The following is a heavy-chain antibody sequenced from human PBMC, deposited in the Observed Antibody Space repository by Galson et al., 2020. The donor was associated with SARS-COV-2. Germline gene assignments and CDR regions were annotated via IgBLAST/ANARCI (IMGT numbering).Heavy chain of an antibody. Sequence: GGSLRLSCAASGFTFSSYAMSWVRQAPGKGLEWVSAISGSGGSTYYADSVKGRFTISRDNSKNTLYLQMNSLRAEDTAVYYCAKLTSPYYYNSSDYWGQGTLVTVSS. CDR1: GFTFSSYA. V-gene: IGHV3-23*01. CDR3: AKLTSPYYYNSSDY. CDR2: ISGSGGST. J-gene: IGHJ4*02. D-gene: IGHD3-22*01.